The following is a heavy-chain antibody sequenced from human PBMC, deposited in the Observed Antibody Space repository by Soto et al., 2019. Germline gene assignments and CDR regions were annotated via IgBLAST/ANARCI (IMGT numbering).Heavy chain of an antibody. CDR3: ARRAETNGWNGFGADKYYFDF. J-gene: IGHJ4*02. Sequence: ASVKVSCKASGYTFTSYDIYWVRQATGQGLEWMGWMNPNTGNSGYAQKFQGRVTMTSDTSMSTAHVELSSLRSEDTAVYYCARRAETNGWNGFGADKYYFDFWGQGTLVTVSS. CDR1: GYTFTSYD. CDR2: MNPNTGNS. D-gene: IGHD1-1*01. V-gene: IGHV1-8*01.